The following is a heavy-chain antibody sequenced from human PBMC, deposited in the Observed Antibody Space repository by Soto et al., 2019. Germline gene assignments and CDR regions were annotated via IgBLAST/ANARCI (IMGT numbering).Heavy chain of an antibody. V-gene: IGHV1-8*01. CDR3: ARFTNDYGDRH. CDR1: GYTFTSYD. D-gene: IGHD4-17*01. Sequence: QVQLVQSGAEVKKPGASVKVSCKASGYTFTSYDINWVRQATGQGLEWMGWMNPNSGNTGYAQKFQGRVTMTRNTSISTAYMEVSSVRSQDTALYTCARFTNDYGDRHSGQGTLVTVSS. J-gene: IGHJ4*02. CDR2: MNPNSGNT.